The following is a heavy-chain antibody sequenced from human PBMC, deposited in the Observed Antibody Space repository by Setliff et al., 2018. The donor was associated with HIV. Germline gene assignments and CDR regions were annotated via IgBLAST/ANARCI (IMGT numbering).Heavy chain of an antibody. CDR3: ARHESGRSSSWSNFDY. J-gene: IGHJ4*02. Sequence: SETLSLTCAVSGYSIRSGYYWGWIRQPPGKGLEWIGSIYHSGSTYHNPSLKSRVSISVDTSKNQFSLKLSSVTAADTAVYYCARHESGRSSSWSNFDYWGQGTLVTVSS. D-gene: IGHD6-13*01. V-gene: IGHV4-38-2*01. CDR1: GYSIRSGYY. CDR2: IYHSGST.